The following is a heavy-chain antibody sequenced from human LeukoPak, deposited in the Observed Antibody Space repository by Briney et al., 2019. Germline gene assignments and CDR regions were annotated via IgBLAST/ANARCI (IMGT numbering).Heavy chain of an antibody. V-gene: IGHV3-9*01. D-gene: IGHD1-26*01. CDR3: AKAYWEYGDYFDY. J-gene: IGHJ4*02. Sequence: GRSLTLSCVASGFTLSYYEKNWVRQAPAAGLERVSGISWNSGSIGYADSVMGRFTISRDNAKNSLYLHMNSLRAEDTALYYCAKAYWEYGDYFDYWGQGTLVTVSS. CDR2: ISWNSGSI. CDR1: GFTLSYYE.